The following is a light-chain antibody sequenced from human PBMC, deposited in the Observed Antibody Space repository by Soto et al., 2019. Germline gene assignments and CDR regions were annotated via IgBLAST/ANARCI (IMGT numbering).Light chain of an antibody. CDR2: EVS. CDR1: SSDVGGYNY. V-gene: IGLV2-8*01. J-gene: IGLJ2*01. Sequence: QSALTQPPSASGSPGQSVTISCTGTSSDVGGYNYVSWYQQHPGKAPKLMIYEVSKRPSGVPDRFSGSKSDNTASLTVSGLQAEDEADYYSSSYAGSNNVVFGGGTKLTVL. CDR3: SSYAGSNNVV.